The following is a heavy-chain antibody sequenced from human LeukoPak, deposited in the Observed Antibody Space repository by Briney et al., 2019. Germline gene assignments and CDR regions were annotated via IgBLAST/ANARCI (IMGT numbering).Heavy chain of an antibody. Sequence: SETLSLTCAVYGGSFSGYYWSWIRQPPGKGLEWIGEINHSGSTNYNPSLKSRVTISVDTSKNQFSLKLSSVTAADTVVYYCARVGWRSSGSYMGCYFDYWGQGTLVTVSS. J-gene: IGHJ4*02. CDR2: INHSGST. CDR1: GGSFSGYY. D-gene: IGHD3-22*01. CDR3: ARVGWRSSGSYMGCYFDY. V-gene: IGHV4-34*01.